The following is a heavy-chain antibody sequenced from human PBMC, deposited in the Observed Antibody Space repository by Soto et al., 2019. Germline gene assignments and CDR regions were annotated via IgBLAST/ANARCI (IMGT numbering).Heavy chain of an antibody. CDR3: ARADSSGYMG. CDR2: INHSGST. CDR1: GGSFSGYY. Sequence: ASETLSLTCAVYGGSFSGYYWSWIRQPPGKGLEWIGEINHSGSTNYNPSLKSRVTISVDTSKNQFSLKLSSVTAADTAVYYCARADSSGYMGWGQGTLVTVSS. J-gene: IGHJ4*02. D-gene: IGHD3-22*01. V-gene: IGHV4-34*01.